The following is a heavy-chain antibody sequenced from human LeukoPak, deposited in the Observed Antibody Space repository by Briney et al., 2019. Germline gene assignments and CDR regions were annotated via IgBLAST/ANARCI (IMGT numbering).Heavy chain of an antibody. CDR3: ARDGDGSGYAGYFDY. CDR2: ISYDGSNK. D-gene: IGHD5-12*01. Sequence: GGSLRLSCAASGFTFSSHAMHWVRQAPGKGLEWVAVISYDGSNKYYADSVKGRFTISRDNSKNTLYLQMNSLRAEDTAVYYCARDGDGSGYAGYFDYWGQGTLVTVSS. V-gene: IGHV3-30-3*01. CDR1: GFTFSSHA. J-gene: IGHJ4*02.